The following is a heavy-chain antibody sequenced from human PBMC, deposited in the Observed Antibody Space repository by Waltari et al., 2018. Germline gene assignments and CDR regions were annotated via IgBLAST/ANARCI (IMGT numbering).Heavy chain of an antibody. Sequence: QVQLQESGPGLVKPSGTLSLTCAVPGGSVSSSNWWSWIRQPPGKGLEWIGEIYHSGSTNYNPSLKSRVTISVDKSKNQFSLKLSSVTAADTAVYYCARGKQRLVTSIFDYWGQGTLVTVSS. D-gene: IGHD6-13*01. CDR3: ARGKQRLVTSIFDY. V-gene: IGHV4-4*02. CDR2: IYHSGST. CDR1: GGSVSSSNW. J-gene: IGHJ4*02.